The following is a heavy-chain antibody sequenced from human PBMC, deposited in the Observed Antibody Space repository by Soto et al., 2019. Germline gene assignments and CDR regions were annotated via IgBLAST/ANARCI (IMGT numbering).Heavy chain of an antibody. CDR1: GGTIISGGYY. CDR2: IYYSGST. D-gene: IGHD5-12*01. J-gene: IGHJ5*02. Sequence: SETMSVTSTVAGGTIISGGYYWSWIHKHPGKGLEWIGYIYYSGSTYYNPSLKSRVTISVDTSKNQFSLKLSSVTAADTAVYYCARVIVVATQWFDPWGQGTLVTVSS. V-gene: IGHV4-31*03. CDR3: ARVIVVATQWFDP.